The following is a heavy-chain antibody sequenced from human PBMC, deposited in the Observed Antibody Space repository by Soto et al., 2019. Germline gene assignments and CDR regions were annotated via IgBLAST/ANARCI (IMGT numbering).Heavy chain of an antibody. CDR1: DFTFGSYA. CDR2: HYGDSGGI. D-gene: IGHD2-21*02. CDR3: AKDAGAGDRLWLRDP. V-gene: IGHV3-23*01. Sequence: GVSPRLCCAAYDFTFGSYAMTWARQAPGKELESVSGHYGDSGGIQYTDSVTGRFTIFRDNSNNIVFLHLRRIRVEDTALYFCAKDAGAGDRLWLRDPWGPGTMVTVSS. J-gene: IGHJ5*02.